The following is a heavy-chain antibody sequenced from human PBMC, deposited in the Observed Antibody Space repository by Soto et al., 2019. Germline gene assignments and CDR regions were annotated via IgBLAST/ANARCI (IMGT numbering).Heavy chain of an antibody. D-gene: IGHD2-2*01. CDR3: ARGDCSSTSCLQI. CDR2: IYYSVST. V-gene: IGHV4-31*03. J-gene: IGHJ4*02. CDR1: GGSISSGGYY. Sequence: TLLLTCTVSGGSISSGGYYWSWIRQHPGKGLEWIGYIYYSVSTYYNPSLQSRVTISVDTSKNQFSLKLSSVTAADTAVYYCARGDCSSTSCLQIWGQGTLVRVSS.